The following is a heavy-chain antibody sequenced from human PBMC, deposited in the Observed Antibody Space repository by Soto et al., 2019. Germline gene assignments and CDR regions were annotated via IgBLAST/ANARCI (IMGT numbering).Heavy chain of an antibody. D-gene: IGHD3-10*01. Sequence: QVQLVQSGAEVKKPGASVKVSCKVSGYTLTELAMHWVRQAPGQGLEWMGGFDLEDGETTYAQKFQGRVTMTEDTPTYTTDMEVSSLRSEHTAVYYCATGTPRLWFGESKYNFDAMDVWGQGTTVTVSS. CDR3: ATGTPRLWFGESKYNFDAMDV. CDR2: FDLEDGET. J-gene: IGHJ6*02. V-gene: IGHV1-24*01. CDR1: GYTLTELA.